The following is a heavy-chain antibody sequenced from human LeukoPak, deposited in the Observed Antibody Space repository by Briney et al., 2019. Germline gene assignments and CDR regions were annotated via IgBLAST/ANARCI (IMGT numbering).Heavy chain of an antibody. CDR3: AREPYSSSFDF. Sequence: GASVKVSCKASGYSFTIYSIHWVRQAPGQGPEWMGRINPSGGSTTYAQRFQGRVTMTRDTSTSTVYMDLSSLRSDDTAVYCCAREPYSSSFDFWGRGTLVTVSS. CDR2: INPSGGST. D-gene: IGHD6-13*01. V-gene: IGHV1-46*01. CDR1: GYSFTIYS. J-gene: IGHJ4*02.